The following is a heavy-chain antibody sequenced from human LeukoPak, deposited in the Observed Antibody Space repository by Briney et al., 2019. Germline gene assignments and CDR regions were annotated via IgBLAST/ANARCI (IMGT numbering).Heavy chain of an antibody. CDR2: IIPIFGTA. V-gene: IGHV1-69*05. J-gene: IGHJ4*02. CDR3: ASCSSTSCYKRAFDY. Sequence: ASVKLSCKASGGTFSSYAISWVRQAPGHRREWMGGIIPIFGTANYAQKFQGRVTITTDESTSTAYMELSSLRSEDTAVYYCASCSSTSCYKRAFDYWGQGTLVTVSS. CDR1: GGTFSSYA. D-gene: IGHD2-2*02.